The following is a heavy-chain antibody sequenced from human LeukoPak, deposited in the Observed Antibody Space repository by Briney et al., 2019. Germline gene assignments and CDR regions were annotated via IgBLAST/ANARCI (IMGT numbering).Heavy chain of an antibody. J-gene: IGHJ4*02. D-gene: IGHD6-13*01. Sequence: GASVKVSCKASGYTFTGYYMHWVRQAPGQGLEWMGWINPNSGGTNYAQKFQGRVTMTRDTSISTAYMELSRLRSDDTAVYYCARVRSISWYSSSWSYYFDYWGQGTLVTVSS. CDR2: INPNSGGT. CDR1: GYTFTGYY. CDR3: ARVRSISWYSSSWSYYFDY. V-gene: IGHV1-2*02.